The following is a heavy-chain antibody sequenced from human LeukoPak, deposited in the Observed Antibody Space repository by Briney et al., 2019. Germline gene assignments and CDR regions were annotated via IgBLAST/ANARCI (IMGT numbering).Heavy chain of an antibody. V-gene: IGHV3-23*01. CDR3: AKAPVFTAAIEGIDY. Sequence: GGSLRLSCAASGFTFSNYATSWVRQAPGKGLEGVSPISGGGGSTYYAESVKGWFTISRDTSKNSLSLQMNSLRVEDTAVYYCAKAPVFTAAIEGIDYWGQGTLVTVSS. D-gene: IGHD2-2*01. J-gene: IGHJ4*02. CDR2: ISGGGGST. CDR1: GFTFSNYA.